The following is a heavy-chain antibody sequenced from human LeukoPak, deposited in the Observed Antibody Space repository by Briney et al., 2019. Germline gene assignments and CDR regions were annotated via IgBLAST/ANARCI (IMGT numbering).Heavy chain of an antibody. J-gene: IGHJ4*02. CDR2: INPDSGAT. CDR1: GYTFTDYY. Sequence: ASVKVSCKASGYTFTDYYMHWVRQAPGQGLEWMAWINPDSGATKYAQKFQGRVTMTTDKTISTAYMELNRLRSDDTAVYYCASALNTPRSSWGQGTLVTVSS. V-gene: IGHV1-2*02. D-gene: IGHD6-13*01. CDR3: ASALNTPRSS.